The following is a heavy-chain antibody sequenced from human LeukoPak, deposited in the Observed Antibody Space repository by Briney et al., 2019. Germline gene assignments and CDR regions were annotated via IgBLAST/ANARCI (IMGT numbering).Heavy chain of an antibody. D-gene: IGHD3-10*01. Sequence: SETLSLTCTVSGYSISSGYYWGWIRQAPGKGLEYIGSTHHSGTTYYNPSLKRRVTVSLDTSENQLSLKLSSVTAADTAVYYCARKGFGNLDSWFDPWGQGTLVTVSS. J-gene: IGHJ5*02. CDR3: ARKGFGNLDSWFDP. CDR1: GYSISSGYY. V-gene: IGHV4-38-2*02. CDR2: THHSGTT.